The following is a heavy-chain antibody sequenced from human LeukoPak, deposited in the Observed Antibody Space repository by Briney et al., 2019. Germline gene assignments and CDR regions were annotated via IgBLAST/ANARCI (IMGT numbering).Heavy chain of an antibody. Sequence: SETLSLTCTVSGVSISTYYWTWIRQPPGKGLEWIGYIYYSGNTNYNPSLKSRLTISIDTSKNQFSLKLSSVAAADTAVYYCARATATGPTFGGVIGTDIYGFDVWGQGTTVTVTS. D-gene: IGHD3-16*02. V-gene: IGHV4-59*01. CDR3: ARATATGPTFGGVIGTDIYGFDV. CDR2: IYYSGNT. J-gene: IGHJ6*02. CDR1: GVSISTYY.